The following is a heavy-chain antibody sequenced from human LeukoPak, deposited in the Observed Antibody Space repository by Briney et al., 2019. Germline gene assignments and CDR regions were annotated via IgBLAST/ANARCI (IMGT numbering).Heavy chain of an antibody. CDR1: GGSISSYY. CDR2: VYYSGST. J-gene: IGHJ5*02. CDR3: ARDSVYATNWYDP. V-gene: IGHV4-59*01. Sequence: KPSETLSLTCTVPGGSISSYYWSWIRQPPGKGLEWIGYVYYSGSTNYSPSLKSRVTISVDTSKNQFSLKLRSVTAADTAVYYCARDSVYATNWYDPWGQGTLVTVSS. D-gene: IGHD2-8*01.